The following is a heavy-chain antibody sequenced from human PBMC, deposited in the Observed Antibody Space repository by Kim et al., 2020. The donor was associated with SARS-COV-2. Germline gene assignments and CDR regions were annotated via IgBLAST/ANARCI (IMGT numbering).Heavy chain of an antibody. J-gene: IGHJ4*02. CDR3: ARGGGPRDFDY. V-gene: IGHV4-34*01. D-gene: IGHD3-16*01. Sequence: NYHPSLKSRVTITVDTSKNHFSLKLGSVTAADTAVYYCARGGGPRDFDYWGQGTLVTVSS.